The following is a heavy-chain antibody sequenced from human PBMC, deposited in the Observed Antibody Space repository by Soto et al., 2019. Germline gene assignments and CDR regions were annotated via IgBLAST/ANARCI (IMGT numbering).Heavy chain of an antibody. CDR2: ISYDGSKK. CDR1: GFTFSSYG. V-gene: IGHV3-30*18. Sequence: QVQLVESGGGVVQPGRSLRLSCAGSGFTFSSYGMHWVRQAPGKGLEWVAVISYDGSKKYYADSVKGRFTISRDNSKNTLYMQMNSLRTEDTAVYYCAKDGETYYYGSGSYDYWGQGTLVTVSS. CDR3: AKDGETYYYGSGSYDY. D-gene: IGHD3-10*01. J-gene: IGHJ4*02.